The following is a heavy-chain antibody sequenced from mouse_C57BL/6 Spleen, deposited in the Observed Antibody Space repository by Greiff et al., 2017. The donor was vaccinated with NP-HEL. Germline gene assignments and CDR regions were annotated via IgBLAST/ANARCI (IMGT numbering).Heavy chain of an antibody. J-gene: IGHJ3*01. CDR1: GYTFTSYW. CDR3: ARRDDVGFAY. CDR2: IDPSDSYT. D-gene: IGHD2-14*01. V-gene: IGHV1-69*01. Sequence: QVQLQQPGAELVMPGASVKLSCKASGYTFTSYWMHWVKQRPGQGLEWIGEIDPSDSYTNYNQKFKGKSTLTVDKSSSTAYMQLSSLTSEDSAVYYCARRDDVGFAYWGQGTLVTVSA.